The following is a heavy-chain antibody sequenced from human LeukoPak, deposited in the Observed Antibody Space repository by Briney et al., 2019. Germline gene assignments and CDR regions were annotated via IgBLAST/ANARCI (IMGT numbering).Heavy chain of an antibody. CDR2: ISGSGGST. V-gene: IGHV3-23*01. Sequence: GGSLRLSCAASGFTFSSYAMSWVRQAPGKGLEWVSAISGSGGSTYYADSVKGRFTISRDHSKNTMYLQMNSLRAEDTAVYYCAKVSDYYYGMDVWGPGTTVTVSS. CDR1: GFTFSSYA. D-gene: IGHD3-10*01. J-gene: IGHJ6*02. CDR3: AKVSDYYYGMDV.